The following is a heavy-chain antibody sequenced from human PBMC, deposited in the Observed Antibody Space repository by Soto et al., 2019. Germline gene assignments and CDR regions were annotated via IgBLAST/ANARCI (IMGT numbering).Heavy chain of an antibody. CDR3: ARMVRGASGFDY. CDR1: GGSISSYY. CDR2: IYYSGST. D-gene: IGHD3-10*01. Sequence: SETLSLTCTVSGGSISSYYWSWIRQPPGKGLEWIGCIYYSGSTNYNPSLKSRVTISVDTSKNQFSLKLSSVTAADTAVYYCARMVRGASGFDYWGQGTLVIVSS. V-gene: IGHV4-59*08. J-gene: IGHJ4*02.